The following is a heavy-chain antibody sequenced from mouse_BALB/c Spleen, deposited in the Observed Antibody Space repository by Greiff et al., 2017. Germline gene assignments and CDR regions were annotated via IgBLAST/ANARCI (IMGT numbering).Heavy chain of an antibody. CDR2: ISYSGST. Sequence: EVQLQQSGPGLVKPSQSLSLTCTVTGYSITSDYAWNWIRQFPGNKLEWMGYISYSGSTSYNPSLKSRISITRDTSKNQFFLQLNSVTTEDTATYYCARVRYYAMDYWGQGTSVTVSS. V-gene: IGHV3-2*02. D-gene: IGHD1-1*01. CDR1: GYSITSDYA. CDR3: ARVRYYAMDY. J-gene: IGHJ4*01.